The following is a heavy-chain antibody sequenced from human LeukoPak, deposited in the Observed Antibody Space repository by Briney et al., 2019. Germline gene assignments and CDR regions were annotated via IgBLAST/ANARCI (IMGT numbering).Heavy chain of an antibody. J-gene: IGHJ4*02. V-gene: IGHV3-21*01. Sequence: GGSLRLSCAASGFTFSSYSMNWVRQAPGKGLEWVSSISSSSSYIYYADSVKGRFTISRDNAKNSLYLQMNSLRAEDTAVYYCARGYGSGYYYGNYWGQGTLVTVSS. D-gene: IGHD3-22*01. CDR2: ISSSSSYI. CDR1: GFTFSSYS. CDR3: ARGYGSGYYYGNY.